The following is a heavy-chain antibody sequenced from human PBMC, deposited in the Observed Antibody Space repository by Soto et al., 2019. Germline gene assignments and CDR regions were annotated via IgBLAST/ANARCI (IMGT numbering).Heavy chain of an antibody. Sequence: SXKVSFQASGYTXTSYYRDLVRQAPGQGLEWIGIINPSGGSTSYAQKFQGRVNITRETYTSTVYMELSRLRSEDKAVYYCARENPTPLYCSSTSCYRRPPARKNWFDPWGQGTLGTVSS. CDR2: INPSGGST. V-gene: IGHV1-46*01. D-gene: IGHD2-2*02. J-gene: IGHJ5*02. CDR1: GYTXTSYY. CDR3: ARENPTPLYCSSTSCYRRPPARKNWFDP.